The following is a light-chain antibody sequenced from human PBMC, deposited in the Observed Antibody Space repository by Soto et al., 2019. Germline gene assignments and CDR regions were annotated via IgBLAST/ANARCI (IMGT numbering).Light chain of an antibody. CDR2: GAS. V-gene: IGKV3-20*01. CDR1: QSIHTS. CDR3: QQYGSSPLT. Sequence: VLTQSPATLSLSPGERATLSCRASQSIHTSLAWYQQKPGQPPRLVVYGASTRATGVPARFSGSGSGTDFTLTISRLEPEDFAVYYCQQYGSSPLTFGGGTKVDIK. J-gene: IGKJ4*01.